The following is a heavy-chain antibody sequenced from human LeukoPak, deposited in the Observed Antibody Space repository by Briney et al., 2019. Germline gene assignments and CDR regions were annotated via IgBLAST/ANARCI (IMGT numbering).Heavy chain of an antibody. CDR3: ASKLRWFFDY. CDR2: IYSGGTA. Sequence: GGSLRLSCAASGFTISSTYMTWVRQAPGKGLEWVSVIYSGGTAYYADSVKGRFTISRDNSENTLYLQMNSLRAEDTAVYYCASKLRWFFDYWGQGTLVTVSS. V-gene: IGHV3-53*01. D-gene: IGHD4-23*01. J-gene: IGHJ4*02. CDR1: GFTISSTY.